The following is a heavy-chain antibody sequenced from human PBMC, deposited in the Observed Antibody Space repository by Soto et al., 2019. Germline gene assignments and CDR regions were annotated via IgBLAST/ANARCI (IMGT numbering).Heavy chain of an antibody. J-gene: IGHJ6*02. CDR2: FSGSGGRTGGRT. V-gene: IGHV3-23*01. Sequence: EVQLLESGGGLVQPGGSLRLSCAASGFTFSTYAMSWVRQAPGEGPEWVSTFSGSGGRTGGRTYYADSVKGRFTISRDDPKSTLYLQMNSLTVEDTGLYYCVKDWTGDKSPCMDVWGQGTTVTVSS. CDR3: VKDWTGDKSPCMDV. CDR1: GFTFSTYA. D-gene: IGHD2-8*02.